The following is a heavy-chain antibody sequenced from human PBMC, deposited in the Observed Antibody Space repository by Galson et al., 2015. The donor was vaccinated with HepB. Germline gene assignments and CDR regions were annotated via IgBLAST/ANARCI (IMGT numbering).Heavy chain of an antibody. CDR3: ARSSGIAAVIPGD. Sequence: SLRLSCAASGFTFSRYWMHWVRQVPGKGLVWVSRIKDDGRSATYADSVKGRFTISRDNAKNTLYLQMNSLRAEDTAVYYCARSSGIAAVIPGDWGQGTLVTVSS. V-gene: IGHV3-74*03. J-gene: IGHJ1*01. CDR2: IKDDGRSA. D-gene: IGHD6-13*01. CDR1: GFTFSRYW.